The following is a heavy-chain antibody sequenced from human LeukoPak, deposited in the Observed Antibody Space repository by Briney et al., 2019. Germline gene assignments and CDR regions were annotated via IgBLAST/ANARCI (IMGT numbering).Heavy chain of an antibody. Sequence: GGSLRLSCAASGFSFSCYAFHWVRQAPGKGLEWVAVISYDGTNQYYADSVKGRFTISRDNSKNTLYLQMNSLRAEDTSVYYCARDSRLSRWRGTSDYWGQGTLVTVSS. CDR2: ISYDGTNQ. CDR1: GFSFSCYA. V-gene: IGHV3-30-3*01. D-gene: IGHD3-16*01. J-gene: IGHJ4*02. CDR3: ARDSRLSRWRGTSDY.